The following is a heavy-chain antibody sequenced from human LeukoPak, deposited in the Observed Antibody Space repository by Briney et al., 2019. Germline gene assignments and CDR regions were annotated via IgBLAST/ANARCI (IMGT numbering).Heavy chain of an antibody. Sequence: PSETLSLTCTVSGGSISSGGYYWSWIRQHPGKGLEWIGYIYYSGSTYYNPSLKSRVTISVDTSKNQFSLKLSSVTAADTAAYYCARGGDCGGDCYLDYWGQGTLVTVSS. CDR1: GGSISSGGYY. V-gene: IGHV4-31*03. CDR3: ARGGDCGGDCYLDY. CDR2: IYYSGST. J-gene: IGHJ4*02. D-gene: IGHD2-21*02.